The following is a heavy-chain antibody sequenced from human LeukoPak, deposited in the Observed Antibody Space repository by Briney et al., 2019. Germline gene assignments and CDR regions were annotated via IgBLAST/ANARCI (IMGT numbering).Heavy chain of an antibody. D-gene: IGHD2/OR15-2a*01. CDR3: ARRATQECFDL. J-gene: IGHJ2*01. CDR2: IYPGDSDT. Sequence: GDSLKISCKGTDYRFDNYWIVWVRQIPGKGLEWMGIIYPGDSDTRYSPSFQGQVTISADKSISTAYLQWSSLKASDTAMYYCARRATQECFDLWGRGTLVTVSS. CDR1: DYRFDNYW. V-gene: IGHV5-51*01.